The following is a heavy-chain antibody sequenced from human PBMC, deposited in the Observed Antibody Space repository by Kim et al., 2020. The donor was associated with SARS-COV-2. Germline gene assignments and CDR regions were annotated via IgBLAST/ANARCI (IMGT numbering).Heavy chain of an antibody. Sequence: GGSLRLSCAASGFTFSSYGMHWVRQAPGKGLEWVAVISYDGSNKYYADSVQGRFTISRDNSKNTQYLQMNSLRAEDTAVYYCAKGHLRDWGYFDYWGQGTLVTVSS. J-gene: IGHJ4*02. V-gene: IGHV3-30*18. CDR3: AKGHLRDWGYFDY. CDR1: GFTFSSYG. D-gene: IGHD3-16*01. CDR2: ISYDGSNK.